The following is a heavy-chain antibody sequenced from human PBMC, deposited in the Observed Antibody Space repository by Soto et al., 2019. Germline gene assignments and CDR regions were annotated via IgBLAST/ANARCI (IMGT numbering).Heavy chain of an antibody. D-gene: IGHD1-26*01. CDR1: GFTFSSYA. Sequence: GGSLRLSCAASGFTFSSYAMSWVRQAPGKGLEWVSAISGSGGSTYYADSVKGRFTISRDNSKNTLYLQMNSLRAEDTAVYYCAIPVGASSNYYYGMDVWVQGTTVTVSS. V-gene: IGHV3-23*01. CDR3: AIPVGASSNYYYGMDV. CDR2: ISGSGGST. J-gene: IGHJ6*02.